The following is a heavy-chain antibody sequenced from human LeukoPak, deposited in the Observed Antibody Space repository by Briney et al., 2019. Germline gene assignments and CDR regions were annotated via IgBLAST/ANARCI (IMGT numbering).Heavy chain of an antibody. Sequence: SETLSLTCAVYGGSFSGYYRSWIRQPPGKGLEWIGEINHSGSTNYNPSLKSRVTISVDTSKNQFSLKLSSVTAADTALYYCASGGIGPRTSRYYYGSGSSYYFDYWGQGTLVTVSS. CDR1: GGSFSGYY. V-gene: IGHV4-34*01. CDR3: ASGGIGPRTSRYYYGSGSSYYFDY. D-gene: IGHD3-10*01. CDR2: INHSGST. J-gene: IGHJ4*02.